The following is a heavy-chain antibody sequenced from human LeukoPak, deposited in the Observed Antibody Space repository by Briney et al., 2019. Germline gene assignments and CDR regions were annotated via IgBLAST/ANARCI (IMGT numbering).Heavy chain of an antibody. J-gene: IGHJ5*02. D-gene: IGHD3-22*01. CDR3: ARVDDSSGYYSGYNWFDP. CDR2: IHHSGST. CDR1: GGSFSGYY. V-gene: IGHV4-34*01. Sequence: SETLSLTCAVYGGSFSGYYWSWIRQPPGKGLEWIGEIHHSGSTNYNPSLMSRVTMSVDTSKNQFSLKLSSVTAADTAVYYCARVDDSSGYYSGYNWFDPWGQGTLVTVSS.